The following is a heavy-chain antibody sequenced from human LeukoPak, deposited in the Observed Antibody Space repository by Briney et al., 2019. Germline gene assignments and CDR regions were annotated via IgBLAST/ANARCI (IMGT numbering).Heavy chain of an antibody. V-gene: IGHV3-30*02. D-gene: IGHD4-23*01. CDR1: GFTFSTYG. Sequence: PGGSLRLSCAASGFTFSTYGMHWVRQAPGKGLEWVAFIQYDGSDKFYADSVKGRFTISRDNTKNSVYLQMNSLRAEDTAVYYCVSWRDSGDKNSWGQGTLVTVSS. J-gene: IGHJ5*02. CDR3: VSWRDSGDKNS. CDR2: IQYDGSDK.